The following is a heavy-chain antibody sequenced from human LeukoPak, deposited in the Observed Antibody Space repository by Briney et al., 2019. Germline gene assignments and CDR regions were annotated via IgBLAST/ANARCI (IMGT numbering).Heavy chain of an antibody. CDR3: ARYSGSFLFDY. Sequence: GGSLRLSCAASGFTFSSYWMSWVRQAPGKGLEWVANIKRDGSETYYVDSLKGRFTVSRGNAKNSLYLQMNSLRAEDTAVYYCARYSGSFLFDYWGQGALVTVSS. D-gene: IGHD1-26*01. CDR1: GFTFSSYW. CDR2: IKRDGSET. V-gene: IGHV3-7*01. J-gene: IGHJ4*02.